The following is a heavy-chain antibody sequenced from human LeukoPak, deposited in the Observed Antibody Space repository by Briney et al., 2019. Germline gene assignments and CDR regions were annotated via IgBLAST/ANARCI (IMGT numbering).Heavy chain of an antibody. D-gene: IGHD2-15*01. Sequence: SETLSLTCTVSGGSISNYYWTWIRHPPGKGLEWIGYIYYSGSTNYNPSLKSRVTISVDTSKNPFSLKLSSVTAADTAVYYCARRIDYYYGMDVWGQGTTVTVSS. J-gene: IGHJ6*02. CDR1: GGSISNYY. V-gene: IGHV4-59*01. CDR2: IYYSGST. CDR3: ARRIDYYYGMDV.